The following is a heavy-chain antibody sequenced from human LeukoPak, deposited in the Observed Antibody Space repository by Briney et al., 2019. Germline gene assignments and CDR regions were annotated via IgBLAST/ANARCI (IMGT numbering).Heavy chain of an antibody. Sequence: GGSLRLSCAASGFTFSSYAMSWVRQAPGKGLEWVSAISGSGGSTYYADSVKGRFTISRDKSKNTLYLQMNSLRAEDTAVYYCAKPSSGWFRGYFDYWGQGTLVTVSS. CDR3: AKPSSGWFRGYFDY. CDR2: ISGSGGST. D-gene: IGHD6-19*01. J-gene: IGHJ4*02. V-gene: IGHV3-23*01. CDR1: GFTFSSYA.